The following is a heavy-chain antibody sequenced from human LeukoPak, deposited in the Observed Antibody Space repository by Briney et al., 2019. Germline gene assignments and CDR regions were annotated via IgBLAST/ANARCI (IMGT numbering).Heavy chain of an antibody. Sequence: GGSLRLSCAASGFTISGHWMAWVRQAPGKGLEWVAVIWYDGSNKYYADSVKGRFTISRDNSKNTLYLQMNSLRAEDTAVYYCARDLKVGATTALDYWGQGTLVTVSS. CDR2: IWYDGSNK. CDR3: ARDLKVGATTALDY. CDR1: GFTISGHW. V-gene: IGHV3-33*08. J-gene: IGHJ4*02. D-gene: IGHD1-26*01.